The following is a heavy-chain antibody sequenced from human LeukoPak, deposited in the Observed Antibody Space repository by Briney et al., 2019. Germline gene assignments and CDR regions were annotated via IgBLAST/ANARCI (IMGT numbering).Heavy chain of an antibody. CDR3: ATLTAFDY. CDR2: FDPEDGET. CDR1: GYTFTSYG. V-gene: IGHV1-24*01. J-gene: IGHJ4*02. D-gene: IGHD5-18*01. Sequence: ASVKVSCKASGYTFTSYGISWVRQAPGQGLEWMGGFDPEDGETIYAQKFQGRVTMTEDTSTDTAYMELSSLRSEDTAVYYCATLTAFDYWGQGTLVTVSS.